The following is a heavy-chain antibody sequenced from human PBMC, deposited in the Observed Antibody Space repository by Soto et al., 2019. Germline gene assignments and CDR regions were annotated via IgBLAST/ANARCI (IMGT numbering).Heavy chain of an antibody. Sequence: SETLSLTCTVSGDSLSTADYYWNWIRQPPGKGLEWIGYIYYSGNTYYIPSLKSRVTISVDTSKNQISLKLNSVTAADTAVYYCARGLYSTSSFFESWGQGTLVTVSS. CDR2: IYYSGNT. CDR3: ARGLYSTSSFFES. D-gene: IGHD6-6*01. J-gene: IGHJ4*02. CDR1: GDSLSTADYY. V-gene: IGHV4-30-4*01.